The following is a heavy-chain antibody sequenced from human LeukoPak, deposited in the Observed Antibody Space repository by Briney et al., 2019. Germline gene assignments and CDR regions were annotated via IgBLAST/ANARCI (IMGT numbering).Heavy chain of an antibody. CDR2: IYTSGST. D-gene: IGHD3-10*01. CDR3: AGNYYGSGSYYSEDRY. J-gene: IGHJ4*02. V-gene: IGHV4-61*02. CDR1: GGSISSGSYY. Sequence: PSETLSLTCTVSGGSISSGSYYWSWIRQPAGKGLEWIGRIYTSGSTNYNPSLKSRVTISVDTSKNQLSLKLSSVTAADTAVYYCAGNYYGSGSYYSEDRYWGQGTLVTVS.